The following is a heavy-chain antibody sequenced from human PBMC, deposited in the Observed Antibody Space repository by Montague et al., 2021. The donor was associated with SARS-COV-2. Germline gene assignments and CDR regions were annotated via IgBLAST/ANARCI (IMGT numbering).Heavy chain of an antibody. D-gene: IGHD6-13*01. V-gene: IGHV4-34*01. J-gene: IGHJ4*02. CDR1: GGSFRGYF. CDR2: INHSGST. CDR3: ERGSYSSRWYGPKYYFDY. Sequence: SETLSLTCAVQGGSFRGYFWSWIRQSPGKGLEWIGEINHSGSTNYNPSLKSRVNISVDTSKNQFSLKLSSVTAADTAVYYCERGSYSSRWYGPKYYFDYWGQGTLVTVSS.